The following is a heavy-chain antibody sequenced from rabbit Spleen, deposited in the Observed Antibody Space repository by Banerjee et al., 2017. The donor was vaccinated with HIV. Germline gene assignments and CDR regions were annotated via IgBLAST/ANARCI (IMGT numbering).Heavy chain of an antibody. Sequence: EESGGDLVKPGASLTLTCTASGFSFSSNYWICWVRQAPGKGPEWIACIYNGDGTTYYASWVNGRFTISRSTSLNTVTLQMTSLTAADTATYFCARDLVAVIGWNFNLWGPGTLVTVS. J-gene: IGHJ4*01. CDR3: ARDLVAVIGWNFNL. CDR1: GFSFSSNY. CDR2: IYNGDGTT. D-gene: IGHD5-1*01. V-gene: IGHV1S47*01.